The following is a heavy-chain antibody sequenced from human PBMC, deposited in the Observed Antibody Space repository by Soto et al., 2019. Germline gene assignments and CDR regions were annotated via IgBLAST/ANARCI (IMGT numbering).Heavy chain of an antibody. CDR2: LVGSGADK. CDR3: AKDLIAGHGVWEAFDM. Sequence: EVQLLESGGGLVQPGGSLRLSCAASGFSFSAYAMNWVRQAPGKGLQWVSGLVGSGADKNYADSVRGRFTVSRDNSKNTLYLQMNSLRDEDTAVYYCAKDLIAGHGVWEAFDMWGRGTKVTVSS. CDR1: GFSFSAYA. J-gene: IGHJ3*02. D-gene: IGHD2-8*01. V-gene: IGHV3-23*01.